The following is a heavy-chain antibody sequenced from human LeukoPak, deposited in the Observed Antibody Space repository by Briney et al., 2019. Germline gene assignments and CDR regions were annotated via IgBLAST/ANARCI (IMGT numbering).Heavy chain of an antibody. Sequence: GGSLRLSCAGSGFAFSDYYMTWIRQAPGKGLEWVAVIWYDGSNKYYADSVKGRFTISRDNSKNTLYLQMNSLRAEDTAVYYCARDKPYGSGSYWDYWGQGTLVTVSS. D-gene: IGHD3-10*01. J-gene: IGHJ4*02. CDR2: IWYDGSNK. CDR3: ARDKPYGSGSYWDY. V-gene: IGHV3-33*08. CDR1: GFAFSDYY.